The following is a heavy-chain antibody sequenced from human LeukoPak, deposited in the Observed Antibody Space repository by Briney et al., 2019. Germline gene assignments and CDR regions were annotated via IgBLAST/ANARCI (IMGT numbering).Heavy chain of an antibody. Sequence: SDTLSLTCTVSGGSISSYYWSWIRQPTGKGLECIGYNYYSGSTNYNPSLKSRVTISVDTSKNQFSLKLSSVTAADTAVYYCARHREMATIRESYFDYWGQGTLVTVSS. J-gene: IGHJ4*02. V-gene: IGHV4-59*08. CDR2: NYYSGST. CDR3: ARHREMATIRESYFDY. CDR1: GGSISSYY. D-gene: IGHD5-24*01.